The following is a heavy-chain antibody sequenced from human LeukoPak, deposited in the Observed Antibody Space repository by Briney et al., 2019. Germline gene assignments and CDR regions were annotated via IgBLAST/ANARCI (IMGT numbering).Heavy chain of an antibody. CDR3: ARDRGYGFSGDSSGQQIPSQLFDY. V-gene: IGHV3-20*04. J-gene: IGHJ4*02. D-gene: IGHD3-22*01. CDR2: INWNGGST. Sequence: GGSLRLSCAASGFTFDDYGMSWVRQAPGKGLEWVSGINWNGGSTGYADSVKGRFTISRDNAKNSLYLQMNSLRAEDTALYYCARDRGYGFSGDSSGQQIPSQLFDYWGQGTLVTVSS. CDR1: GFTFDDYG.